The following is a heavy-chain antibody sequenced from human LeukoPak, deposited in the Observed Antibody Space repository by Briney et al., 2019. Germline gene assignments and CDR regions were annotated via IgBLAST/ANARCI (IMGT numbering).Heavy chain of an antibody. V-gene: IGHV3-30-3*01. CDR2: ISYDGSNK. CDR3: ARGARIQLWFSFDY. Sequence: GGSLRLSCAASGFTFSSYAMHWVRQAPGKGLEWVAVISYDGSNKYYADSVKGRFTISRDNSKNTLYLQMNSLRAEDTAVYYCARGARIQLWFSFDYWGQGTLVTVSS. CDR1: GFTFSSYA. D-gene: IGHD5-18*01. J-gene: IGHJ4*02.